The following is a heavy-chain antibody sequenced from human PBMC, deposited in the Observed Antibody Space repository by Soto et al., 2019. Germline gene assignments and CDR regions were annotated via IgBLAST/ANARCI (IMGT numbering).Heavy chain of an antibody. Sequence: GASVKVSCKASGGTFSSYAISWVRQAPGQGLEWMGGIIPIFGTANYAQKFQGRVTITADESTSTAYMELSSLRSEDTAVYYCARKMGSGYDKKRDYYYYYGMDVWGQGTTVTAP. J-gene: IGHJ6*02. CDR3: ARKMGSGYDKKRDYYYYYGMDV. CDR2: IIPIFGTA. V-gene: IGHV1-69*13. D-gene: IGHD5-12*01. CDR1: GGTFSSYA.